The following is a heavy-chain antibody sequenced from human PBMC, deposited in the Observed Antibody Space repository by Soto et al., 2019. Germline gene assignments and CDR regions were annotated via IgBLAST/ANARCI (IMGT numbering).Heavy chain of an antibody. CDR3: ARGPHSFSSSADLGFDY. V-gene: IGHV4-31*03. Sequence: SETLSLTCTVSGGSISSGGYYWSWIRQHPGKGLEWIGYIYYSGSTYYNPSLKSRVTISVDTSKNQFSLKLSSVTAADTAVYYCARGPHSFSSSADLGFDYWGQGTLVTVSS. J-gene: IGHJ4*02. CDR2: IYYSGST. CDR1: GGSISSGGYY. D-gene: IGHD6-6*01.